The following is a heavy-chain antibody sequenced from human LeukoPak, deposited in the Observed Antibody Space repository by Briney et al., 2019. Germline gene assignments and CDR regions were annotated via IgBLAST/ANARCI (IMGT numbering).Heavy chain of an antibody. D-gene: IGHD3-22*01. CDR1: GFTFSSYD. CDR2: ISTGGDT. CDR3: ARGRDYDSSGYSPDDAFYI. Sequence: GGSLRLSCAASGFTFSSYDMHWVRHATGKGVEWVSDISTGGDTYYPGSVKGRFTISRENAKNSLYLQMNSLRAGDTAVYYCARGRDYDSSGYSPDDAFYIWGQGTMVTVSS. J-gene: IGHJ3*02. V-gene: IGHV3-13*01.